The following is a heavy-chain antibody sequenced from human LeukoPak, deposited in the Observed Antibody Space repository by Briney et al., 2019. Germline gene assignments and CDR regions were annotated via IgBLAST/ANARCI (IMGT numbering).Heavy chain of an antibody. Sequence: PSETLSLTCTVSGGSINNYYWSWIRQPPGKGLEWIGCIYYSGTTNYNPYLKSRVTISVDNSKNQSSLKLSSVTAADTAVYYYARHGCSGTSCYDYWGQGTLVPVSS. CDR1: GGSINNYY. D-gene: IGHD2-2*01. CDR2: IYYSGTT. CDR3: ARHGCSGTSCYDY. V-gene: IGHV4-59*08. J-gene: IGHJ4*02.